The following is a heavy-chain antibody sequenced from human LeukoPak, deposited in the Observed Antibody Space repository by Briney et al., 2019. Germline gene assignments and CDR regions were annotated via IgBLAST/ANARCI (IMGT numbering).Heavy chain of an antibody. J-gene: IGHJ5*02. Sequence: ASETLSLTCAVYGGSFSGYYWSWLRQPPGKGLEWIGEINHSGSTNYNPSLKGRVTISVDTSKNQFSLKLSSVTAADTAVYYCARRDYYGSGFEFDPWGQGTLVTASS. CDR3: ARRDYYGSGFEFDP. CDR2: INHSGST. V-gene: IGHV4-34*01. D-gene: IGHD3-10*01. CDR1: GGSFSGYY.